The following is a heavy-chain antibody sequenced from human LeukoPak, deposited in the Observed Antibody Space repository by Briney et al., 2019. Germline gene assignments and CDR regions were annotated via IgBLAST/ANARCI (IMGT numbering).Heavy chain of an antibody. J-gene: IGHJ4*02. D-gene: IGHD2-15*01. CDR2: ISSSGSTI. V-gene: IGHV3-11*01. Sequence: GSLRLSCAASGFTFSDYYMSWIRQAPGKGLEWVSYISSSGSTIYYADSVKGRFTISRDNAKNSLYLQMNSLRAEDTAVYYCARGHTGYCSGGSCYAPGFMFYYWGQGTLVTASS. CDR3: ARGHTGYCSGGSCYAPGFMFYY. CDR1: GFTFSDYY.